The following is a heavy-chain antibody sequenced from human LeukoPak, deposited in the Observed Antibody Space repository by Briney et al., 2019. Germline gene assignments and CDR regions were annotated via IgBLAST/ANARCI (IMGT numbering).Heavy chain of an antibody. D-gene: IGHD3-9*01. CDR1: GGSISSYS. V-gene: IGHV4-59*13. J-gene: IGHJ3*02. CDR3: ARDHPVADWAPDI. Sequence: SETLSLTCSVSGGSISSYSWTWIRQPPGKGLEWIGFIDYSGSSNYNPSLKSQVTISADPSTTHFSLNLTSVTAADTAVYFCARDHPVADWAPDIWGRGTMVTVSS. CDR2: IDYSGSS.